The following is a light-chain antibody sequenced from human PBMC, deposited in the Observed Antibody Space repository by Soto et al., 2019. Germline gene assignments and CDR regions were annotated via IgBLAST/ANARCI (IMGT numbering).Light chain of an antibody. CDR3: QQYNNWPWT. J-gene: IGKJ1*01. CDR2: GAS. V-gene: IGKV3-15*01. Sequence: EIVMTQSPPTLSVSPGERATLSCRASQSVSSNLAWYQQKPGQAPRLLIYGASTRATGIPARFSGSGSGTGFTLTINSLQSEGFSVYYCQQYNNWPWTFGQGTKVEIK. CDR1: QSVSSN.